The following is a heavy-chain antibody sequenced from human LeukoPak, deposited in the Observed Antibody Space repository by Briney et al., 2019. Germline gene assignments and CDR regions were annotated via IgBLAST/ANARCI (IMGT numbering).Heavy chain of an antibody. V-gene: IGHV4-39*01. CDR2: IYYSGST. CDR1: GVPIRSSSFY. J-gene: IGHJ4*02. CDR3: ARGLRWDLTISGTSTFDY. D-gene: IGHD1-26*01. Sequence: SETLSLTCTVSGVPIRSSSFYWGWIRQPPGKGLEWIGSIYYSGSTYYRPSLKSRVTMSVDTSKNRFSLRLSSVTAADTAVYYCARGLRWDLTISGTSTFDYWGQGSLVTVSS.